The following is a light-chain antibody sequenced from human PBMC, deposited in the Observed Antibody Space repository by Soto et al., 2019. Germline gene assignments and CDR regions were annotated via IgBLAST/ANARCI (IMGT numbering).Light chain of an antibody. CDR1: QSVSSNY. CDR3: HQYRTSPSHS. J-gene: IGKJ2*03. V-gene: IGKV3-20*01. CDR2: GAS. Sequence: EIVLTQSPGTLSLSPGERATLSCRASQSVSSNYLAWYQQQPGHAPRLLIYGASSRSTGLPDRFSGSGSGTDFTPAISSLEPEDFLVYYCHQYRTSPSHSFGQGTKL.